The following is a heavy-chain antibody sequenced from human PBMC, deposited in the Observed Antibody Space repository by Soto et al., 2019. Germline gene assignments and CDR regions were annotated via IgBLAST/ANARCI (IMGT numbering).Heavy chain of an antibody. CDR1: GDSVSSFSAA. V-gene: IGHV6-1*01. D-gene: IGHD6-13*01. Sequence: SQTLSLTCAISGDSVSSFSAAWNWIRQSPSRGLEWLGRIYYRSKWDNDYAVSVKSRITINPDTSKYQFSLLLNSVTLEDTALYYRARYSSHVSQYAFDIWGQGTKVTV. CDR3: ARYSSHVSQYAFDI. CDR2: IYYRSKWDN. J-gene: IGHJ3*02.